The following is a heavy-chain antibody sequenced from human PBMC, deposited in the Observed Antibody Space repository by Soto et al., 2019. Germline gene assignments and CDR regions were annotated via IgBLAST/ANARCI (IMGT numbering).Heavy chain of an antibody. V-gene: IGHV4-31*03. Sequence: SETLSLTCTVSGGSISSGGYYWSWIRQHPGKGLEWIGYIYYSGSTYYNPSLKSRVTISVDTSKNQFSLKLSSVTAADTAVYYCARDAVWSWSYYDSSGYTNWGQGTLVTVSS. CDR1: GGSISSGGYY. J-gene: IGHJ4*02. D-gene: IGHD3-22*01. CDR2: IYYSGST. CDR3: ARDAVWSWSYYDSSGYTN.